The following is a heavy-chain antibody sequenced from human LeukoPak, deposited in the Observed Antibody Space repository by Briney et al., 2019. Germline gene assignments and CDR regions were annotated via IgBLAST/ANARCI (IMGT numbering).Heavy chain of an antibody. CDR3: ARVGGIQTTVVTTSQIIGFDY. J-gene: IGHJ4*02. D-gene: IGHD4-23*01. V-gene: IGHV4-38-2*02. CDR1: GYSISSGHY. CDR2: IYHSGST. Sequence: PSETLSLTCTVSGYSISSGHYWGWIRQPPGKGLEWIGSIYHSGSTYYNPSLKSRVTISVDTSKNQFSLKLSSVTAADTAVYYCARVGGIQTTVVTTSQIIGFDYWGQGTLVTVSS.